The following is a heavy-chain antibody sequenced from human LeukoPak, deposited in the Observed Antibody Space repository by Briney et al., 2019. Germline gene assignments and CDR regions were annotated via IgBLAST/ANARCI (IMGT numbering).Heavy chain of an antibody. Sequence: GGSLRLSCAASGFTFGSYAMSWVRQAPGKGLEWVSAISGSRDSTYYADSVKGRFTFSRDNSKNTLYLQMNSLRAEDTAVYYCAKSISRLWFGELAGGWGQGTLVTVSS. CDR2: ISGSRDST. CDR3: AKSISRLWFGELAGG. J-gene: IGHJ4*02. CDR1: GFTFGSYA. D-gene: IGHD3-10*01. V-gene: IGHV3-23*01.